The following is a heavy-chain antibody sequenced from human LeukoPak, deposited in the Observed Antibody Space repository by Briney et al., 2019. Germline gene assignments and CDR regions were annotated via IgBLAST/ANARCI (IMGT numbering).Heavy chain of an antibody. D-gene: IGHD2-15*01. Sequence: GGSLRLSCVVSGFTFSSHSVSWVRQAPGKGLEWVLSITTSNYIFYADSVKGRFTISRDNAKNSLYLQMNGLRAEDTAVYYCVREQARGGSFDYWGQGTLVTVSS. CDR2: ITTSNYI. V-gene: IGHV3-21*01. J-gene: IGHJ4*02. CDR1: GFTFSSHS. CDR3: VREQARGGSFDY.